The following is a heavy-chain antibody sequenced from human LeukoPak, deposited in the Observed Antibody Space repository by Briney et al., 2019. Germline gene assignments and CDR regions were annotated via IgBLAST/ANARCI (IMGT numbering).Heavy chain of an antibody. Sequence: SETLSLTCAVYGGSFTGYYWSWIRQPPGKGLEWIGEINHSGSTNYNPSLKSRVTISVDTSKNQLSLKLSSVTAADTAVYYCARGAARRDGYKWGQGTLVTVSS. CDR2: INHSGST. J-gene: IGHJ4*02. V-gene: IGHV4-34*01. D-gene: IGHD5-24*01. CDR1: GGSFTGYY. CDR3: ARGAARRDGYK.